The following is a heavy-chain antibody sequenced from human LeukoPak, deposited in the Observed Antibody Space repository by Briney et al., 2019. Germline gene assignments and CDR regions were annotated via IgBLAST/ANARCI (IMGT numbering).Heavy chain of an antibody. CDR2: IFSSGST. CDR3: ARGWHSSGWYVFDY. V-gene: IGHV4-4*07. CDR1: NDSMTRYY. D-gene: IGHD6-19*01. Sequence: SETLSLTCTVSNDSMTRYYWAWIRQPAGKGLEWIGRIFSSGSTNYNPSLKTRVTMSEDVSKNQFSLTLSSVTAADTAVYYCARGWHSSGWYVFDYWGQGTLVTVSS. J-gene: IGHJ4*02.